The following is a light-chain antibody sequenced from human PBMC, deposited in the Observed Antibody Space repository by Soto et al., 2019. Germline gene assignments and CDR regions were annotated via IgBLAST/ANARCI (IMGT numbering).Light chain of an antibody. Sequence: EIVMTQSPATLSVSPVERATLSCRASQGVTSNLAWYQQKPGQAPRLLIYGASTRATGIPARFSGSGSGTEFTLTINSLQSEDFGVYYCQQYGSSGTFGQGTKVDIK. V-gene: IGKV3-15*01. CDR2: GAS. J-gene: IGKJ1*01. CDR1: QGVTSN. CDR3: QQYGSSGT.